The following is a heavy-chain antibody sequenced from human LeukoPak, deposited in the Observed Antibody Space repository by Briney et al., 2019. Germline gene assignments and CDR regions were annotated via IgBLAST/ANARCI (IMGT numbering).Heavy chain of an antibody. Sequence: GGSLRLSCAASGFTFSSYSMNWVRQAPGKGLEWVSSISSSSYIYYADSVKGRFTISRDNAKNSLYLQMNSLRAEDTAVYYCARDLLAYCGGDCSRGDYWGQGTLVTVSS. D-gene: IGHD2-21*02. CDR3: ARDLLAYCGGDCSRGDY. V-gene: IGHV3-21*01. CDR1: GFTFSSYS. J-gene: IGHJ4*02. CDR2: ISSSSYI.